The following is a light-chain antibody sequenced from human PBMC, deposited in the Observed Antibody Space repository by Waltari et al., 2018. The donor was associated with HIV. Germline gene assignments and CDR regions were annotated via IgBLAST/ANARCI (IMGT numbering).Light chain of an antibody. Sequence: EIVLTQSPGTLSLSPGETATLFCRASQSISRRDLAWYQQTPGHATRLLIYGASSRATDIPDRFTGSGSGTDFTLTISRLEPEDFVIYYCQQYGTSPWTFGQGTKVEIK. CDR3: QQYGTSPWT. V-gene: IGKV3-20*01. J-gene: IGKJ1*01. CDR2: GAS. CDR1: QSISRRD.